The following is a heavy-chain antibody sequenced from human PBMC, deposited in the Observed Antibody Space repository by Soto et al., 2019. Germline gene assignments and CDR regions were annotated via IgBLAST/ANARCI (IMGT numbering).Heavy chain of an antibody. CDR1: RFAFNNYV. V-gene: IGHV3-33*01. CDR2: IWYDGGEK. CDR3: ARESGIMSSGDFDY. J-gene: IGHJ4*02. Sequence: QVQLVESGGGVVQPGRSLRLSCAASRFAFNNYVMHWVRQAPGKGLEWVALIWYDGGEKHYVDSVKGRFTISRDNSKNTLHLQMEDLRAEDTAVYYCARESGIMSSGDFDYWGQGTLVTVSS. D-gene: IGHD3-10*01.